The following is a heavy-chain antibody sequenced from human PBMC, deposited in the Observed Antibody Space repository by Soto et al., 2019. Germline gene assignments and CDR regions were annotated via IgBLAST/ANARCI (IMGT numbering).Heavy chain of an antibody. CDR3: ARGIVAASTTTFRPRGQGYGNDY. D-gene: IGHD5-18*01. CDR1: GYRFTSHY. CDR2: IDPYDGTT. V-gene: IGHV1-46*01. Sequence: QVQLVQSGAEVRKPGTSVKVSCETSGYRFTSHYIHWVRQAPGQGLEWMGMIDPYDGTTTNAQRFQGRDHMSRDTSPATVNMEMNSLTSEDTATYFCARGIVAASTTTFRPRGQGYGNDYWGQGTLVTVSS. J-gene: IGHJ4*02.